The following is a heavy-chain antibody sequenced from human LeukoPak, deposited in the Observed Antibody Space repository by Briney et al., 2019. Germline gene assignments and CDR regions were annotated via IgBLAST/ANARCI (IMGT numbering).Heavy chain of an antibody. D-gene: IGHD4-17*01. CDR3: AKHMNTVTTTFDY. J-gene: IGHJ4*02. V-gene: IGHV3-30*18. CDR1: GFTFSTYA. Sequence: GGSLRLSCAASGFTFSTYAMHWVRQAPGKGLEWVAVISNDATKKYYADSVKGRSTISRDNSESTLYLQMNSLRAEDTAVYYCAKHMNTVTTTFDYWGQGTLVTVSS. CDR2: ISNDATKK.